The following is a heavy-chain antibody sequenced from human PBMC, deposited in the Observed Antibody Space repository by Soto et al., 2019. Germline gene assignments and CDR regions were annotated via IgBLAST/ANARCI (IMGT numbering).Heavy chain of an antibody. V-gene: IGHV1-69*01. CDR3: AGNRGYNYGSPWFAP. CDR2: ITTRSGEV. D-gene: IGHD5-18*01. Sequence: QLQLVQSGAEVKRPGSSVKVSCKASGGSFSDYAINWLRQVPGEGLEWIGGITTRSGEVEYAQKFQGRVTITADVRSTTAYMEVSRLRSEDTALYYCAGNRGYNYGSPWFAPWGQGTLVSVSS. J-gene: IGHJ5*02. CDR1: GGSFSDYA.